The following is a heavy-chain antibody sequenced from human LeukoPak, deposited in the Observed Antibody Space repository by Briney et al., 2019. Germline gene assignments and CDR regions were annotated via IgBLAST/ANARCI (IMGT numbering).Heavy chain of an antibody. D-gene: IGHD3-10*01. CDR3: ATITMVRGLRMDV. CDR1: GGSFSGYY. J-gene: IGHJ6*02. CDR2: INHSGST. V-gene: IGHV4-34*01. Sequence: SETLSLTCAVYGGSFSGYYWSWIRQPPGKGLEWIGEINHSGSTNYNPSLKSRVTISVDTSKNQFSLKLSSVTAADTAVYYCATITMVRGLRMDVWGQGTTVTVSS.